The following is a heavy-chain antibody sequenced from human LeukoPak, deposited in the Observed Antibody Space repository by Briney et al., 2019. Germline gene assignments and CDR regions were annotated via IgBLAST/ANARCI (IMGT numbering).Heavy chain of an antibody. J-gene: IGHJ4*02. CDR1: GYTFTGYY. D-gene: IGHD3-3*01. Sequence: ASVKVSCKASGYTFTGYYMHWVRQAPGQGLEWMGWISAYNGNTNYAQKLQGRVTMTTDTSTSTAYMELRSLRSDDTAVYYCARVDYDFWSGYSAFDYWGQGTLVTVSS. CDR2: ISAYNGNT. V-gene: IGHV1-18*04. CDR3: ARVDYDFWSGYSAFDY.